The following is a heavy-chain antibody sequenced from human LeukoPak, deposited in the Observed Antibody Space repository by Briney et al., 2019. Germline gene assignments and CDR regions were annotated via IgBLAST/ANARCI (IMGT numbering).Heavy chain of an antibody. J-gene: IGHJ5*02. Sequence: SETLSLTCTVSGGSISSGDHYWSWIRQPPGKGLEWIGYIYYSGSTYYNPSLKSRVTISVDTFKNQFSLKLSSVTAADTAVYYCARDNPYCSSTSCQPPAWGQGTLVTVSS. CDR1: GGSISSGDHY. CDR2: IYYSGST. CDR3: ARDNPYCSSTSCQPPA. V-gene: IGHV4-30-4*08. D-gene: IGHD2-2*01.